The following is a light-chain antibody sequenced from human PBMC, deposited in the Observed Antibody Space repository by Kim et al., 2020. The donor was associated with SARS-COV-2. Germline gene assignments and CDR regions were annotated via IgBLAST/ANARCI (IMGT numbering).Light chain of an antibody. Sequence: PGQSVTISCTGTSSDVGGYNYVSWYQQHPGKAPKLMIYDVSKRPSGVPDRFSGSKSGNTASLTVSGLQAEDEADYYCCSYAGSYSVFGNGTKVTVL. CDR1: SSDVGGYNY. CDR3: CSYAGSYSV. V-gene: IGLV2-11*01. J-gene: IGLJ1*01. CDR2: DVS.